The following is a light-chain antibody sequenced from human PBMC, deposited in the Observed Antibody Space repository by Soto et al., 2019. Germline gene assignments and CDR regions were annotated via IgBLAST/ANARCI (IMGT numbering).Light chain of an antibody. V-gene: IGKV3-20*01. Sequence: EIVLTQSPGTLPLSPGERATLSCRASQSVSSSYLAWYQQKPGQPPRLLIYGASNRATGIPDRFSGSGSGTDFTLTISRLEPEDFAVYYCQQYGSSGTFGQGTKVDI. J-gene: IGKJ1*01. CDR1: QSVSSSY. CDR3: QQYGSSGT. CDR2: GAS.